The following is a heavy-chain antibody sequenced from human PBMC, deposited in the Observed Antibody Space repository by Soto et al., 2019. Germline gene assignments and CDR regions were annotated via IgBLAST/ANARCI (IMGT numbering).Heavy chain of an antibody. CDR3: ARVMTTVTVYYYYGMDV. V-gene: IGHV3-23*01. Sequence: EVQLLESGGGLVQPGGSLRLSCAASGFTFSSYAMSWVRQAPGKGLEWVSAISGSGGSTYYADSVKGRFTISRDNSKNTLYLQMNSLRAEDTAVYYCARVMTTVTVYYYYGMDVWGQGTTVTVPS. D-gene: IGHD4-4*01. CDR2: ISGSGGST. CDR1: GFTFSSYA. J-gene: IGHJ6*02.